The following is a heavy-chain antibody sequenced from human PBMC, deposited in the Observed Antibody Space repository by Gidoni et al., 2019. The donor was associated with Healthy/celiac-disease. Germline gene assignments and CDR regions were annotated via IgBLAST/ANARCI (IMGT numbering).Heavy chain of an antibody. CDR3: ARDLTIFGTDY. J-gene: IGHJ4*02. CDR1: GGSISSGSYY. CDR2: IYTSGST. D-gene: IGHD3-3*01. V-gene: IGHV4-61*02. Sequence: QVQLQESGPGLGKPSQTLSLPCTVPGGSISSGSYYWSWIRQPAGKGLEWIGRIYTSGSTNYNPSLKSRVTISVDTSKNQFSLKLSSVTAADTAVYYCARDLTIFGTDYWGQGTLVTVSS.